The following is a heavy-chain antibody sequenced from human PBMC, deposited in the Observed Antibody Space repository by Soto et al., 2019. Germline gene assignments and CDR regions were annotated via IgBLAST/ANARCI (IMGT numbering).Heavy chain of an antibody. Sequence: PGGSLRLSCAASGFTFDDYTMHWVRQAPGKGLEWVSLISWDGGSTYYADSVKGRFTISRDNSKNSLYLQMNSLRTEDTALYYCAKGSIVVGSPDFDYWGQGTLVTVSS. CDR2: ISWDGGST. CDR1: GFTFDDYT. D-gene: IGHD3-22*01. CDR3: AKGSIVVGSPDFDY. J-gene: IGHJ4*02. V-gene: IGHV3-43*01.